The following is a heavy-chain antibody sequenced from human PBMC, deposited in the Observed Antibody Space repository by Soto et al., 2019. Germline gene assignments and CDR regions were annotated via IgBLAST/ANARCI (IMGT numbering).Heavy chain of an antibody. CDR3: ARDHPHSYGVYYFDY. CDR2: IYHSGST. V-gene: IGHV4-30-2*01. D-gene: IGHD5-18*01. CDR1: GGSISSGGYS. J-gene: IGHJ4*02. Sequence: PSETLSLTCAVSGGSISSGGYSWSWIRQPPGKGLEWIGYIYHSGSTYYNPSLKSRATISADTSKNQVSLKVNSVTAAGTAVYYCARDHPHSYGVYYFDYWGQGTPVTVSS.